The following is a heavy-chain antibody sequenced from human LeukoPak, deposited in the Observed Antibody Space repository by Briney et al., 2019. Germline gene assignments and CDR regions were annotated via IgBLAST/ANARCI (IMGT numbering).Heavy chain of an antibody. D-gene: IGHD3-10*01. CDR1: GGSISSSSYY. CDR2: IYYSGST. V-gene: IGHV4-39*01. J-gene: IGHJ4*02. Sequence: SETLSLTCTVSGGSISSSSYYWGWIRQPPGKGLEWIGSIYYSGSTYYNPSLKSRVTISVDTSKNQFSLKLSSVTAADTTVYYCARHRGYYFDYWGQGTLVTVSS. CDR3: ARHRGYYFDY.